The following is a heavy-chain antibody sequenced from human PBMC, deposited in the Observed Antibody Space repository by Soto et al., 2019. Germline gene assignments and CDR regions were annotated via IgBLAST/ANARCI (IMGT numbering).Heavy chain of an antibody. J-gene: IGHJ6*02. CDR1: GGSISSYY. CDR3: ARLVINCGGDCYPPDYYYYGMDV. V-gene: IGHV4-59*01. CDR2: IYYSGST. Sequence: SETLSLTCTVSGGSISSYYWSWIRQPPGKGLEWIGYIYYSGSTNYNPSLKSRVTISVDTSKNQFSLKLSSVTAADTAVYYCARLVINCGGDCYPPDYYYYGMDVWGQGTTVTVSS. D-gene: IGHD2-21*02.